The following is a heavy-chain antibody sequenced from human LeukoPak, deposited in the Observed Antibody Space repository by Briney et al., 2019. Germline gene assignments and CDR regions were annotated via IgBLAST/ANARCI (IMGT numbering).Heavy chain of an antibody. CDR1: GGTFRSNA. V-gene: IGHV1-69*04. CDR2: IIPILGTA. Sequence: SVKVSCKASGGTFRSNAISWVRQAPGQGPEWMGRIIPILGTAEYAEKFQGRVTISADKSTSTAYMELSSLKSEDPALYYCARGKGFVGHFDSWGQGTRVTVSS. J-gene: IGHJ4*02. D-gene: IGHD2-15*01. CDR3: ARGKGFVGHFDS.